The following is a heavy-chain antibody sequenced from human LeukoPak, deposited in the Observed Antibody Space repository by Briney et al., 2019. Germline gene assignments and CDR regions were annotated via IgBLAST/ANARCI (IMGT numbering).Heavy chain of an antibody. D-gene: IGHD3-3*01. CDR2: IKHDGSEK. CDR3: ATDRGWRTSGYYLYYFEY. Sequence: GGSLRLSCAASGFIFTNFFMSWVRQAPGKGLEWVASIKHDGSEKYYVDSVRGRFTISRDNTKNLLYLQMSSLRAEDAAVYYCATDRGWRTSGYYLYYFEYWGQGTLVTFSS. J-gene: IGHJ4*02. V-gene: IGHV3-7*01. CDR1: GFIFTNFF.